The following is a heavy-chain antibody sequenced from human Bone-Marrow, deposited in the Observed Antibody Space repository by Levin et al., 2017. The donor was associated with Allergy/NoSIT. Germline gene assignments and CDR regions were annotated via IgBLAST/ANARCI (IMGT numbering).Heavy chain of an antibody. Sequence: SQTLSLTCAVYGGSFSGYYWSWIRQPPGKGLEWIGEINHSGSTNYNPSLKSRVTISVDTSKNQFSLKLSSVTAADTAVYYCARGPTVTTRFYDYWGQGTLVTVSS. D-gene: IGHD4-17*01. V-gene: IGHV4-34*01. CDR3: ARGPTVTTRFYDY. CDR2: INHSGST. J-gene: IGHJ4*02. CDR1: GGSFSGYY.